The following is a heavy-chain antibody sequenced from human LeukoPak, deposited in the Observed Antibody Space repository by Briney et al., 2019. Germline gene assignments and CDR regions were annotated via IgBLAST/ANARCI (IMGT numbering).Heavy chain of an antibody. D-gene: IGHD3-3*01. J-gene: IGHJ4*02. CDR2: ISPGGGTT. V-gene: IGHV3-23*01. CDR1: GFSFASEA. CDR3: AKEVYGYYRGY. Sequence: GGSLRLSCVVSGFSFASEAMSWVRQSPGRGLEWVSSISPGGGTTYYADSVKGRFTISRDNSKNTLYVQINSLRAEDTAVYYCAKEVYGYYRGYWGQGTLVTVSS.